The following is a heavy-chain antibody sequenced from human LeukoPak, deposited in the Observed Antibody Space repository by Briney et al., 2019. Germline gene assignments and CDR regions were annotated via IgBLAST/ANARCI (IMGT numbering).Heavy chain of an antibody. CDR1: GVXISRGGYY. Sequence: SQTLSLTCTVSGVXISRGGYYWVWIRQRPGKCLEWIGYISYSGSTHYNPSLKSRVTMSVDTSKNQFSLNLSFVTAADTAVYYCARDGSGSNGHFDYWGQGILATVSS. V-gene: IGHV4-31*03. CDR3: ARDGSGSNGHFDY. CDR2: ISYSGST. J-gene: IGHJ4*02. D-gene: IGHD3-10*01.